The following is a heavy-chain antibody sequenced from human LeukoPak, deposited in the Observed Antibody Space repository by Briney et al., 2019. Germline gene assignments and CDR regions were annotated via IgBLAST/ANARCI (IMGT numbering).Heavy chain of an antibody. CDR2: IYPSDSDT. Sequence: PGESLKISCKGSGYSFSSNWIGWVRQMPGKGLEWMGIIYPSDSDTRYNPPFQGQVTISADRSISTTSLQWRSLKASDTATYYCARLSPGVGATAEYWGQGTLVTVSS. J-gene: IGHJ4*02. V-gene: IGHV5-51*01. CDR3: ARLSPGVGATAEY. CDR1: GYSFSSNW. D-gene: IGHD1-26*01.